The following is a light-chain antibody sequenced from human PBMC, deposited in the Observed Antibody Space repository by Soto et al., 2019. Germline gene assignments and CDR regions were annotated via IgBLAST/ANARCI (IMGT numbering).Light chain of an antibody. J-gene: IGLJ2*01. CDR3: QSYDSSLSVV. CDR2: GNS. Sequence: QSVLTQPPSVSGAPGQRVTISCTGSSSNIGAGYDVHWYQQLPGTAPKILIYGNSNRPSGVPDRFSGSKSGTSASLAITGLQAEDEADYYCQSYDSSLSVVFGGGPQLTVL. V-gene: IGLV1-40*01. CDR1: SSNIGAGYD.